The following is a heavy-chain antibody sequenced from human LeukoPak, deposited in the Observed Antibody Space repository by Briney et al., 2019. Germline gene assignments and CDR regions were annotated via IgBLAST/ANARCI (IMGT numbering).Heavy chain of an antibody. CDR3: ARSIGSYYTMDV. V-gene: IGHV3-11*01. D-gene: IGHD3-22*01. J-gene: IGHJ6*02. CDR1: GFTFSDYY. CDR2: ISGSGSDL. Sequence: GGSLRLSCVACGFTFSDYYMNWIRQAPGRGLEWVSYISGSGSDLYYADSVKGRFTISRDKAKNSLYLQMNSLRAEDTAVYYCARSIGSYYTMDVWGQGTTVTVSS.